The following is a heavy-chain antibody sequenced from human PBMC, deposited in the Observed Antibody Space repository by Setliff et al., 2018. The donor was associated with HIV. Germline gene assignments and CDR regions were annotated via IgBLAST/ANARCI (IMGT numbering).Heavy chain of an antibody. D-gene: IGHD3-3*01. CDR1: GGTFSSYA. CDR3: ARGSLLEWGPTSTYYYMDV. V-gene: IGHV1-69*10. CDR2: IIPILGIA. J-gene: IGHJ6*03. Sequence: GASVKVSCKASGGTFSSYAISWVRQAPGQGLEWMGGIIPILGIANYAQKFQGRVAITADESTNTAHMDLSSLRSDDTAVYYCARGSLLEWGPTSTYYYMDVWGKGTTVTVSS.